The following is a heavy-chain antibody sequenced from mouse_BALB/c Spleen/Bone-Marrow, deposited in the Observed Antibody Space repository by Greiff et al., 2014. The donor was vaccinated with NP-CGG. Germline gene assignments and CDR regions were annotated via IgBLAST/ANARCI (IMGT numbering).Heavy chain of an antibody. J-gene: IGHJ3*01. V-gene: IGHV1S30*01. CDR3: ARQLYGNYAY. CDR2: INPYNGGT. CDR1: GYSFTGYY. D-gene: IGHD2-10*02. Sequence: VQLQQSGPELVKPGPSVKISCKASGYSFTGYYMHWVKQSHGKSLEWIGEINPYNGGTXXXQKXXGKAXXTVDTSSSTAFMELHSLTSEDSLVYYCARQLYGNYAYWGQGTLVTVSA.